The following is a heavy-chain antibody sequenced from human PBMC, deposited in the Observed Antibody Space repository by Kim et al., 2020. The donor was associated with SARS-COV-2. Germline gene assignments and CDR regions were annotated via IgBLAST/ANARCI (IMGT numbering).Heavy chain of an antibody. V-gene: IGHV3-7*03. Sequence: GGSLRLSCAASGFTFSSYCMSWVRQAPGKGLEWVANIKQDGSEKYYVDSVKGRFTISRDNAKNSLYLQMNSLRAEDTAVYYCAREQRILSGWYTQHRTRHYFEYWGPGSLVTASS. CDR2: IKQDGSEK. CDR1: GFTFSSYC. J-gene: IGHJ4*02. D-gene: IGHD6-19*01. CDR3: AREQRILSGWYTQHRTRHYFEY.